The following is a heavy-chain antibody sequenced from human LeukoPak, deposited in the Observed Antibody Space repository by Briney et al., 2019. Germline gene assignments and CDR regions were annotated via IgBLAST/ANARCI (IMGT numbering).Heavy chain of an antibody. CDR3: ARDRVDDSSGYYHRDFDY. CDR1: GFTFSDYY. CDR2: ISSSGSTI. J-gene: IGHJ4*02. D-gene: IGHD3-22*01. Sequence: GGSLGLSCAASGFTFSDYYMSWIRQAPGKGLEWVSYISSSGSTIYYADSVKGRFTISRDNAKNSLYLQMNSLRAEDTAVYYCARDRVDDSSGYYHRDFDYWGQGTLVTVSS. V-gene: IGHV3-11*04.